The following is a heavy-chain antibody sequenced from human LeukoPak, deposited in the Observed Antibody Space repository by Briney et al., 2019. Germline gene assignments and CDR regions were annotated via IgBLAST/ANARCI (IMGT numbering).Heavy chain of an antibody. CDR2: IYYSRST. J-gene: IGHJ6*03. Sequence: SETLSLTCTVSGGSISSYYWSWIRQPPGKGLEWIGYIYYSRSTNYNPSLKSRVTISVDTSKNQFSLKLSSVTAADTAVYYCARTHDFWSGYYYMDVWGKGTTVTVSS. CDR3: ARTHDFWSGYYYMDV. D-gene: IGHD3-3*01. CDR1: GGSISSYY. V-gene: IGHV4-59*01.